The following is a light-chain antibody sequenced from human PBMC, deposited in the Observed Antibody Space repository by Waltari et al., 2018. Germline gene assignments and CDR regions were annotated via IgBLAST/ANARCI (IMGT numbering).Light chain of an antibody. CDR1: QSIDYW. Sequence: DIQMTQSPSTLSASVGDRVTFTCRASQSIDYWLDWYQHKPGKAPNLLIYKASTLQTGVPSRFSGSGSGTEFTLTISSLQPDDVATYYCQQYGGSSRTFGQGTKVELK. CDR3: QQYGGSSRT. CDR2: KAS. V-gene: IGKV1-5*03. J-gene: IGKJ1*01.